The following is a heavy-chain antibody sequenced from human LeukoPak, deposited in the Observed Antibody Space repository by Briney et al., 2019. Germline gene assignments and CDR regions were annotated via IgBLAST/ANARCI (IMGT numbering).Heavy chain of an antibody. CDR1: GGSLSSYF. J-gene: IGHJ4*02. Sequence: SETLSLTCTVSGGSLSSYFWSWIRQPPGKGLEWIGYIYYSGSTNYNPSLKSRVTISVDTSKNQFSLKLSSVTAADTAVYYCARVWGDGYNFDYWGQGTLVTVSS. CDR2: IYYSGST. V-gene: IGHV4-59*01. CDR3: ARVWGDGYNFDY. D-gene: IGHD5-24*01.